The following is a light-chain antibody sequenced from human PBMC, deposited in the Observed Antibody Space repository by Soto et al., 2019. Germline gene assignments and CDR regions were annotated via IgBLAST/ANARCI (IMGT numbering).Light chain of an antibody. CDR2: DVS. J-gene: IGLJ2*01. CDR1: RSDVGRYNY. V-gene: IGLV2-14*03. CDR3: SSYTSSNTVL. Sequence: QSALTQPASVSESPGQSITISCTGTRSDVGRYNYVSWFQQHPGKAPKLIIYDVSNRPSGVSDRFSGSKSGNTASLTISGLQAEDEADYYCSSYTSSNTVLFGGGTKLTVL.